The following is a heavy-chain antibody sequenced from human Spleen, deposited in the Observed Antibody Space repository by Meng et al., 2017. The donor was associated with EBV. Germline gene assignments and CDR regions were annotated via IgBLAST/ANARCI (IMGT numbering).Heavy chain of an antibody. Sequence: QVPLQASGPGLVKPSGTLTLSCTVSGGSITETNWWGWVRQSPGKGLEWIGEIYHSGSSKYNPSFNSRVTISVDKSKNQFSLKLSSVTAADTAVYYCARDGDNYASGFDCWGQGTLVTVSS. CDR2: IYHSGSS. J-gene: IGHJ4*02. D-gene: IGHD3-10*01. CDR1: GGSITETNW. CDR3: ARDGDNYASGFDC. V-gene: IGHV4-4*02.